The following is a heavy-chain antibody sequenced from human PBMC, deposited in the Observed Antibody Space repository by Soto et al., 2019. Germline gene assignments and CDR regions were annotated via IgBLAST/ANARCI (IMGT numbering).Heavy chain of an antibody. D-gene: IGHD5-12*01. CDR1: GYTFTSYD. Sequence: QVQLVQSGAEVKKPGASVKVSCKASGYTFTSYDINWVRQATGQGLEWRGWMNPHSGNTGYAQKFQGRDTMTRNTSISTAYVGQRRLRYEHTAVYYCARGCVDAVVLWGQGALVIVSS. J-gene: IGHJ5*02. CDR3: ARGCVDAVVL. V-gene: IGHV1-8*01. CDR2: MNPHSGNT.